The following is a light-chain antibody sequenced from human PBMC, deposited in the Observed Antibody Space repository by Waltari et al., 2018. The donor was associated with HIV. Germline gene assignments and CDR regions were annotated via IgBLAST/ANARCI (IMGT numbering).Light chain of an antibody. CDR1: ALPKQY. V-gene: IGLV3-25*03. J-gene: IGLJ3*02. CDR2: KYN. Sequence: SYELTQPPSVSASPGQTARITCSGDALPKQYVYWYHQRPGQAPVLVIYKYNERPSGIPERFSGSISGTTVTLTISGVQAEDEADYYCQSVESSGSRVFGGGTKLTVL. CDR3: QSVESSGSRV.